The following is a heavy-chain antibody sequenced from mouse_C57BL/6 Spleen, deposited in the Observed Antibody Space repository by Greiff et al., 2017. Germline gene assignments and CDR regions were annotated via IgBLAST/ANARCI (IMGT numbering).Heavy chain of an antibody. CDR3: ARSRGSYAMDY. J-gene: IGHJ4*01. Sequence: QVHVKQSGAELVKPGASVKLSCKASGYTFTSYWMHWVKQRPGQGLEWIGMIHPNSGSTNYNEKFKSKATLTVDKSSSTAYMQLSSLTSEDSAVYYCARSRGSYAMDYWGQGTSVTVSS. V-gene: IGHV1-64*01. CDR1: GYTFTSYW. D-gene: IGHD1-1*01. CDR2: IHPNSGST.